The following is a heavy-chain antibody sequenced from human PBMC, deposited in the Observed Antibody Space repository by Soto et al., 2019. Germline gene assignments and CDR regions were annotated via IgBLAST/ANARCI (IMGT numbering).Heavy chain of an antibody. Sequence: PSETLSLTCTFSGDSLSLYYWTWIRQPPGKGLEWIGEVYYRGNTNYRPSLMSRLTISVDASKKQFSLRLISVNAADTAVYYLARNRKGYYDRSCYWKCHYAMDNWGLGTTVTISS. CDR2: VYYRGNT. CDR1: GDSLSLYY. J-gene: IGHJ6*02. V-gene: IGHV4-59*01. D-gene: IGHD3-22*01. CDR3: ARNRKGYYDRSCYWKCHYAMDN.